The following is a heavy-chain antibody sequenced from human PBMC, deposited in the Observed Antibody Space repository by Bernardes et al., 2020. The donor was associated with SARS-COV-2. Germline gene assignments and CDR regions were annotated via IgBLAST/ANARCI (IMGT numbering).Heavy chain of an antibody. Sequence: SFPGSGYSFTTNWIGWVRQMPGKGLEWIGIIYPGDSETRYSPSFQGQVTISADRSISTAYLEWSSLKASDTAMYYCAKTPASDWLDPWGQGTLVTVSS. J-gene: IGHJ5*02. CDR1: GYSFTTNW. V-gene: IGHV5-51*01. CDR2: IYPGDSET. CDR3: AKTPASDWLDP.